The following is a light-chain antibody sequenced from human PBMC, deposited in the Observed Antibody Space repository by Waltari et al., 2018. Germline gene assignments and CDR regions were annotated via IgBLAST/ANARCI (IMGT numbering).Light chain of an antibody. CDR1: HIGGYS. Sequence: SYVLTQPPSVSVAPGETSRITCGGDHIGGYSVHWYQQKPGQAPVLVLYYDHNRPSGIPERFSGSNFGNTATLTISRVEAGDEADYYCQVSDSTADLVVFGGGTKLTVL. CDR2: YDH. CDR3: QVSDSTADLVV. J-gene: IGLJ2*01. V-gene: IGLV3-21*04.